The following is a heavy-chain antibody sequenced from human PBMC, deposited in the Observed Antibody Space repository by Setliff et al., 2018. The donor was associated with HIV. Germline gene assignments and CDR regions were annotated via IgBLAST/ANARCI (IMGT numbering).Heavy chain of an antibody. J-gene: IGHJ4*02. V-gene: IGHV3-7*03. Sequence: GGSLRLSCAASGFTFDDYGMSWVRQAPGKGLEWVANIKQDGSEKYYVDSVKGRSTISRDNAKKSLYLQMNSLRAEDTALYYCARDYSRYTWNYFDYWGQGTLVTVSS. D-gene: IGHD1-20*01. CDR2: IKQDGSEK. CDR1: GFTFDDYG. CDR3: ARDYSRYTWNYFDY.